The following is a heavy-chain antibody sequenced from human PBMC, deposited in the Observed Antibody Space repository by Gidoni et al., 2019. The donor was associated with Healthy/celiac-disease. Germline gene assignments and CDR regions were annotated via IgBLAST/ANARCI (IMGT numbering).Heavy chain of an antibody. D-gene: IGHD6-19*01. Sequence: EVQLLESGGGLVQPGGSLRLSCAASGFTFSSYAMSWVRQAPGKGLGWVSAISGSGGSTYYADSVKGRFTISRDNSKNTLYLQMNSLRAEDTAVYYCAKDRYDSSGWVEDFDYWGQGTLVTVSS. CDR1: GFTFSSYA. CDR2: ISGSGGST. V-gene: IGHV3-23*01. J-gene: IGHJ4*02. CDR3: AKDRYDSSGWVEDFDY.